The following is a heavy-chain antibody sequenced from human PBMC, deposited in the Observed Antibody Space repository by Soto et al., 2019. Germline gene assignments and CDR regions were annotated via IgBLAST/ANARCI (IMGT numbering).Heavy chain of an antibody. CDR2: ITPFNGNT. Sequence: GASVKVSCKASGYTFTYRYLHWVRQAPGQALEWMGWITPFNGNTNYAQKFQDRVTITRDRSMSTAYMELSSLRSEDTAMYYCASTSGYSGLLADFWGQGTLVTVSS. V-gene: IGHV1-45*02. CDR3: ASTSGYSGLLADF. CDR1: GYTFTYRY. D-gene: IGHD3-3*01. J-gene: IGHJ4*02.